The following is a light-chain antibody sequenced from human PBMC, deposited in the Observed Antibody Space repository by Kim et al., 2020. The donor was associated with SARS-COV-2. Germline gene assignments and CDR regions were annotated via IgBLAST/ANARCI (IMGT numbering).Light chain of an antibody. J-gene: IGKJ2*01. Sequence: SASVGDRVTITCRASQGISNYLAWYQQKPGKVPKLLIYSASALQSGVPSRFSGSGSGTDFTLTINSLQPDDVATYYCQTYYNAPHTFGPGTKLEI. CDR1: QGISNY. CDR2: SAS. CDR3: QTYYNAPHT. V-gene: IGKV1-27*01.